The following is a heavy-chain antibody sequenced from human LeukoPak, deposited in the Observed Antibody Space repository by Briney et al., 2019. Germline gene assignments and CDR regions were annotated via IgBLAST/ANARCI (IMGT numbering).Heavy chain of an antibody. J-gene: IGHJ4*02. Sequence: GGSLRLSCAASGFTFSSYAMHWVRQAPGKGLEWVAVISYDGSNKYYADSVKGRFTISRDNSKNTLYLQMNSLRAEDTAVYHCARAMIHDYWGQGTLVTVSS. CDR1: GFTFSSYA. D-gene: IGHD3-22*01. CDR2: ISYDGSNK. V-gene: IGHV3-30-3*01. CDR3: ARAMIHDY.